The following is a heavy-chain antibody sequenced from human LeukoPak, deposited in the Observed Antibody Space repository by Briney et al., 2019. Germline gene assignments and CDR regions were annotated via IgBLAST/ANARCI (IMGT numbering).Heavy chain of an antibody. J-gene: IGHJ4*02. Sequence: GGSLRLSCAASGFTFSSYAMSWVRQAPGKGLEWVSAISGSGGSTYYADSVKGRFTISRGNSKNTLYLQMSSLRAEDTAVYYCAKDIVTTGGYFDYWGQGTLVTVSS. CDR3: AKDIVTTGGYFDY. V-gene: IGHV3-23*01. CDR2: ISGSGGST. CDR1: GFTFSSYA. D-gene: IGHD4-11*01.